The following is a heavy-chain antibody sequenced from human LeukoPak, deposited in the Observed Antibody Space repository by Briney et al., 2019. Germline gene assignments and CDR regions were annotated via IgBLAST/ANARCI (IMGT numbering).Heavy chain of an antibody. CDR2: SGGDGGST. D-gene: IGHD3-22*01. CDR3: AAVYDSSGYPKYYFDY. CDR1: GFTFSSYD. J-gene: IGHJ4*02. Sequence: GGSLRLSCAASGFTFSSYDMSWVRQAPGKGLEWVSASGGDGGSTYADSVKGRFTISRDNSKNTLYLQMNSLRAEDTAVYYCAAVYDSSGYPKYYFDYWGQGTLVTVSS. V-gene: IGHV3-23*01.